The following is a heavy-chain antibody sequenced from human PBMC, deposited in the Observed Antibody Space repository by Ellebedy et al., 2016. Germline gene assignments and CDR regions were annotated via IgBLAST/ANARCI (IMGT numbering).Heavy chain of an antibody. CDR1: GGTFSSYA. CDR2: INPNSGGT. J-gene: IGHJ5*02. V-gene: IGHV1-2*02. D-gene: IGHD2-2*02. Sequence: ASVKVSXXASGGTFSSYAISWVRQAPGQGLEWMGWINPNSGGTNYAQKFQGRVTMTRDTSISTAYMELRSLRSDDTAVYYCAYCSSSSCYSGVNWFDPWGQGTLVTASS. CDR3: AYCSSSSCYSGVNWFDP.